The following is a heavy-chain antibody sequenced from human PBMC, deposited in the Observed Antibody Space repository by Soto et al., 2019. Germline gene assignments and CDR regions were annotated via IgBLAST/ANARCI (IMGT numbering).Heavy chain of an antibody. CDR1: GFTFNNSG. V-gene: IGHV3-30*18. CDR3: VKDRVPGAYGNYYGMDV. CDR2: ISYDGSDK. J-gene: IGHJ6*02. Sequence: LRLSCRVSGFTFNNSGMHWVRQAPGKGLEWMAVISYDGSDKYYADSVKGRVIISRDNSKNTLNLEMNSLRAEDTAIYYCVKDRVPGAYGNYYGMDVWGQGTTVTVSS. D-gene: IGHD5-12*01.